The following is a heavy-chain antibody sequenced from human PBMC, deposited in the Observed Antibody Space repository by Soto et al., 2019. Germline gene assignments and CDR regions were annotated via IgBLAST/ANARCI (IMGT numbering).Heavy chain of an antibody. D-gene: IGHD6-6*01. CDR1: GFTFNTGFTFSSYA. CDR3: ARLDNSSPSDY. CDR2: VSGSASNT. J-gene: IGHJ4*02. Sequence: GGSLRLSCAASGFTFNTGFTFSSYAMNWVRQAPGEGLEWVSAVSGSASNTYYADSVKGRFTISRDNSKNTIYLQMNNLRAEDTAVYYCARLDNSSPSDYWGQGTLVTVSS. V-gene: IGHV3-23*01.